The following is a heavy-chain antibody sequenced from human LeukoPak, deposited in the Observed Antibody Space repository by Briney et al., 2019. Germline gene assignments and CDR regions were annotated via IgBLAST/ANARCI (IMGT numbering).Heavy chain of an antibody. CDR1: GFTFSSYS. J-gene: IGHJ3*02. Sequence: GGSLRLSCAASGFTFSSYSMNWVRQAPGKGLEWVSYISSSSSTIYYADSVKGRFTISRDNAKSSLFLQMNSLRAEDTAVYYCARELREHGVFDIWGQGTMVTVSS. CDR3: ARELREHGVFDI. D-gene: IGHD1-26*01. CDR2: ISSSSSTI. V-gene: IGHV3-48*01.